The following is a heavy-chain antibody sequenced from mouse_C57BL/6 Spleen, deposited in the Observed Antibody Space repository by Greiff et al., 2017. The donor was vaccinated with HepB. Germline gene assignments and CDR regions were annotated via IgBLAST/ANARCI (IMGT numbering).Heavy chain of an antibody. J-gene: IGHJ3*01. CDR2: IYPRDGST. CDR3: ARSVYGAY. V-gene: IGHV1-85*01. D-gene: IGHD2-10*02. Sequence: VQLQESGPELVKPGASVKLSCKASGYTFTSYDINGVKQRPGQGLEWIGWIYPRDGSTKYNEKFKGKATLTVDTSSSTAYMELHSLTSEDSAVYFCARSVYGAYWGQGTLVTVSA. CDR1: GYTFTSYD.